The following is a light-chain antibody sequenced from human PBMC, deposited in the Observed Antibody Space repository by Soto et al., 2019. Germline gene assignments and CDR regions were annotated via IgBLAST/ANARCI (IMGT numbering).Light chain of an antibody. CDR2: DGS. Sequence: DIPMTQSPSSVSASVGDRVTITCRASQYISFWLAWYQQKPGKAPNLLIYDGSTLHNGVPSRFSGSGSGTDFTLTISSLQPEDFATYYCQQASSFPPTFGGGTRVDIK. CDR1: QYISFW. CDR3: QQASSFPPT. J-gene: IGKJ4*01. V-gene: IGKV1-12*01.